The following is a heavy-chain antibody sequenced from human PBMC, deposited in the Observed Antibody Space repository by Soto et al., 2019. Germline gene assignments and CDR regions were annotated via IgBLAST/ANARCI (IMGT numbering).Heavy chain of an antibody. Sequence: ASVKVSCKASGYTFTSYGISWVRQAPGQGLEWMGWISAYNGNTNYAQKLQGRVTMTTDASTSTAYMELRSLRSDDTAVYYCARDDVDTAMVNLFDPWGQGTLVTVSS. CDR1: GYTFTSYG. D-gene: IGHD5-18*01. CDR2: ISAYNGNT. V-gene: IGHV1-18*01. J-gene: IGHJ5*02. CDR3: ARDDVDTAMVNLFDP.